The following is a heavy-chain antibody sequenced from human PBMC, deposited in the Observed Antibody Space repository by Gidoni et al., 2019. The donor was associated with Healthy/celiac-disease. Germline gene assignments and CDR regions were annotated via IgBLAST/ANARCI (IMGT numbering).Heavy chain of an antibody. CDR1: GGSFSGYY. J-gene: IGHJ5*02. CDR2: IHHSGST. CDR3: ASWRITMVRGVDNWFDP. Sequence: QVQLQQWGAGLLKPSETLSLTCAVYGGSFSGYYWSWLRQPPGKGLEWIGEIHHSGSTNYNPSLKSRVTISVDTSKNQFSLKLSSVTAADTAVYYCASWRITMVRGVDNWFDPWGQGTLVTVSS. D-gene: IGHD3-10*01. V-gene: IGHV4-34*01.